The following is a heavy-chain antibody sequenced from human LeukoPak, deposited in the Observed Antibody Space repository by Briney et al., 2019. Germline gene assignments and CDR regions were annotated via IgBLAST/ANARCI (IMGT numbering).Heavy chain of an antibody. V-gene: IGHV3-30*03. CDR3: RSLRAARQDDFDI. Sequence: GGSLRLSCAASGFTFSSYGMHWVRQAPGKGLEWVAVISYDGSNKYYADSVKGRFTISRDNAKNTLYLQMNSLRAEDTAVYYCRSLRAARQDDFDIWGQGTMVTVSS. J-gene: IGHJ3*02. CDR1: GFTFSSYG. CDR2: ISYDGSNK. D-gene: IGHD6-6*01.